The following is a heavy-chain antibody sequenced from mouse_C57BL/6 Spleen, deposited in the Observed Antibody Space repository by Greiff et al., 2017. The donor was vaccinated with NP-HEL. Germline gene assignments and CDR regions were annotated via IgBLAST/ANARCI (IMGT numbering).Heavy chain of an antibody. CDR2: IYPGSGNT. D-gene: IGHD3-2*02. V-gene: IGHV1-76*01. Sequence: QVQLQQSGAELVRPGASVKLSCKASGYTFTDYYINWVKQRPGQGLEWIARIYPGSGNTYYNEKFKGKATLTAEKSSSTAYMQLSSLTSEDSAVYFCARGTAQAPWFAYWGQGTLVTVSA. J-gene: IGHJ3*01. CDR1: GYTFTDYY. CDR3: ARGTAQAPWFAY.